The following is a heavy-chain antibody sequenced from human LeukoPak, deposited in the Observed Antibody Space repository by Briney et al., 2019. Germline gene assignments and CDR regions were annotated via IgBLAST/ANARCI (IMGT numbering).Heavy chain of an antibody. CDR1: GGTFSSYA. D-gene: IGHD3-22*01. CDR2: IIPIFGIA. Sequence: SVKVSCKASGGTFSSYAISWVRQAPGQGLEWMGRIIPIFGIANYAQKFQGRVTITADKSTSTAYMELSSLRSEDTAVYYCARDRDSSGGVFDYRGQGTLVTVSS. J-gene: IGHJ4*02. CDR3: ARDRDSSGGVFDY. V-gene: IGHV1-69*04.